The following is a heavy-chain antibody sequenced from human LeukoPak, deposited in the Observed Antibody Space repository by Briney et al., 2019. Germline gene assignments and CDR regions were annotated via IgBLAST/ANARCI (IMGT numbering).Heavy chain of an antibody. J-gene: IGHJ3*02. CDR1: GYTFTSYG. CDR3: ASTRPTSSPFDI. D-gene: IGHD3-16*01. V-gene: IGHV1-69*05. CDR2: IIPIFGTA. Sequence: ASVKVSCKASGYTFTSYGISWVRQAPGQGLEWMGGIIPIFGTANYAQKFQGRVTITTDESTSTAYMELSSLRSEDTAVYYCASTRPTSSPFDIWGQGTMVTVSS.